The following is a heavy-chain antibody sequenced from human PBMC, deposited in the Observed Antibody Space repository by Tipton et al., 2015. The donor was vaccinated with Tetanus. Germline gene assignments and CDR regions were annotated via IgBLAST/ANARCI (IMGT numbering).Heavy chain of an antibody. D-gene: IGHD2-15*01. CDR3: VRPDRYCSGGSCYLALDY. CDR2: IIPIFGTA. CDR1: GGTFSNYA. V-gene: IGHV1-69*01. Sequence: QSGAEVKKPGSSVKVSCKASGGTFSNYAISWVRQAPGQGLEWMGGIIPIFGTAKYAQKFQGRVTITADESTSTAYMELSSLSSEDTAVYYCVRPDRYCSGGSCYLALDYWGQGTLITVSS. J-gene: IGHJ4*02.